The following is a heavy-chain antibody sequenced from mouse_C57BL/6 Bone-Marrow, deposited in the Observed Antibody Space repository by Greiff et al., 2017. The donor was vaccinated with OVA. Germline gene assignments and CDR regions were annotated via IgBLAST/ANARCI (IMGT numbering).Heavy chain of an antibody. Sequence: QVHVKQSGAELVRPGASVKLSCKASGYTFTDYYINWVKQRPGQGLEWIARIYPGSGNTYYNEKFKGKATLTAEKSSSTAYMQISSLTSEDSAVYFCAYSSGYVRVVAYWGQGTLVTVSA. J-gene: IGHJ3*01. CDR1: GYTFTDYY. V-gene: IGHV1-76*01. CDR2: IYPGSGNT. CDR3: AYSSGYVRVVAY. D-gene: IGHD3-2*02.